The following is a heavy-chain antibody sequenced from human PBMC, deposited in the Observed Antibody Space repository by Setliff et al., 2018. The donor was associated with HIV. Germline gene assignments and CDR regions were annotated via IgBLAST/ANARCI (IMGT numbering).Heavy chain of an antibody. CDR3: AKEGNSVDNWLDP. V-gene: IGHV4-31*03. J-gene: IGHJ5*02. CDR2: IYHTGKT. CDR1: GGSISSSGGYY. Sequence: KPSETLSLTCTASGGSISSSGGYYWSWIRQHPGGGLEWIGYIYHTGKTYYNPSLQSRIIMSLDMSQNQFSLKLSSVTAADTAVYYCAKEGNSVDNWLDPWGPGTLVTVSS. D-gene: IGHD1-26*01.